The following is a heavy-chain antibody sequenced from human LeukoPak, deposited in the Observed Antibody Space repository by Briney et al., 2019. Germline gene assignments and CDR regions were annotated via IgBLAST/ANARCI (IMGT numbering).Heavy chain of an antibody. Sequence: ASVKVSCKASGYTFTSYDINWVRQAPGQGLEWMGWMNPNSGNTGYAQKFQGRVTITRNTSISTAYMELSSLRSEDTAVYYCARLLYDSSGYYGYWGQGTLVTVSS. CDR3: ARLLYDSSGYYGY. D-gene: IGHD3-22*01. V-gene: IGHV1-8*03. CDR1: GYTFTSYD. J-gene: IGHJ4*02. CDR2: MNPNSGNT.